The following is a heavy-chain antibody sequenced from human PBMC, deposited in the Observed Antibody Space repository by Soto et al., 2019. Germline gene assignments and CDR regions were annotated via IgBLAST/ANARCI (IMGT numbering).Heavy chain of an antibody. D-gene: IGHD4-4*01. CDR1: GFPFSSYV. CDR3: AKDSNEYSSSLRGRYFDY. Sequence: PGGSLRLSCAASGFPFSSYVMSWVRQAPGKGLEWVSGISGGGSNTFYADYVKGRFTISRDNSKNTLLLQMNSLGAEDTAVYYCAKDSNEYSSSLRGRYFDYWGQGIGVTVSS. J-gene: IGHJ4*02. V-gene: IGHV3-23*01. CDR2: ISGGGSNT.